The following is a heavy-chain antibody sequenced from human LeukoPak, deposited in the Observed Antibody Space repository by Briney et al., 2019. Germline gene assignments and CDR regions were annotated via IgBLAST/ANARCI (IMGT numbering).Heavy chain of an antibody. J-gene: IGHJ3*02. CDR2: ISYDGSNK. V-gene: IGHV3-30-3*01. CDR3: ARILPAARGKGAFDI. D-gene: IGHD2-2*01. Sequence: WVRQAPGKGLEWVAVISYDGSNKYYADSVKGRFTISRDNSKNTLYLQMNSLRAEDTAVYYCARILPAARGKGAFDIWGQGTMVTVSS.